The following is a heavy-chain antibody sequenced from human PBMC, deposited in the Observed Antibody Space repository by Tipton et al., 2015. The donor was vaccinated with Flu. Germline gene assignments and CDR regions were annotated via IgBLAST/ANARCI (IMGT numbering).Heavy chain of an antibody. CDR1: GGSISSSSYY. CDR2: NYYSGST. Sequence: TLSLTCTVSGGSISSSSYYWGWFRQPPGKGLEWIGSNYYSGSTYYNPSLKSRVTISVDTSKNQFSLKLSSVTAADTAVYYCARTRGYDAFDIWGQGTMVTVSS. D-gene: IGHD5-12*01. J-gene: IGHJ3*02. CDR3: ARTRGYDAFDI. V-gene: IGHV4-39*07.